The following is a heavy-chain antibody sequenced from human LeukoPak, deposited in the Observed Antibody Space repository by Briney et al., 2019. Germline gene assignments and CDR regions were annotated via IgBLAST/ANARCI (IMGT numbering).Heavy chain of an antibody. CDR1: GGTFSSYA. Sequence: ASVKVSCKASGGTFSSYAISWVRQAPGQGLEWMGWISAYNGNTNYAQKLQGRVTMTTDTSTSTAYMELRSLRSDDTAVYYCAGPQADSSGYDFDYWGQGTLVTVSS. CDR3: AGPQADSSGYDFDY. J-gene: IGHJ4*02. V-gene: IGHV1-18*01. D-gene: IGHD3-22*01. CDR2: ISAYNGNT.